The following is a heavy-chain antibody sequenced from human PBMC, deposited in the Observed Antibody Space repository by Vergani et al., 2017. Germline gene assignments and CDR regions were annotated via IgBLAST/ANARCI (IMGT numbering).Heavy chain of an antibody. D-gene: IGHD4-23*01. J-gene: IGHJ1*01. CDR1: GFTFSSYG. CDR3: AKGTVATEYFQH. CDR2: ISYDGSNK. V-gene: IGHV3-30*18. Sequence: QVQLVESGGGVVQPGRSLRLSCAASGFTFSSYGMHWVRQAPGTGLEWVAVISYDGSNKYYADSVKGRFTISMDNSKNTLYLQMNSLRAEDTAVYYCAKGTVATEYFQHWGQGTLVTVSS.